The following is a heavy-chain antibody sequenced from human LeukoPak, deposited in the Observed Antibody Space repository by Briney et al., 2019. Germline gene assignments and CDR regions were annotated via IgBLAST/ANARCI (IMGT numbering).Heavy chain of an antibody. CDR1: GGSISSYY. Sequence: PSETLSLTCTVSGGSISSYYWSWIRQPPGKGLEWIGYIYYSGSTNYNPSLKSRVTISVDTSKNQFSLKLSSVTAADTAVYYCARDGQWELLAFDIWGQGTMVTASS. J-gene: IGHJ3*02. CDR2: IYYSGST. D-gene: IGHD1-26*01. V-gene: IGHV4-59*01. CDR3: ARDGQWELLAFDI.